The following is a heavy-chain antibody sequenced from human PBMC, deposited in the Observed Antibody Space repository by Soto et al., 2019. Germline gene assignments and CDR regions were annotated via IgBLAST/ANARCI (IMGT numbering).Heavy chain of an antibody. D-gene: IGHD3-22*01. V-gene: IGHV1-2*04. J-gene: IGHJ4*02. Sequence: ASVKVSCKASGYTFTGYYMHWVRQAPGQGLEWMGWINPNSGGTNYAQKFQGWVTMARDTSISTAYMELSRLRSDDTAVYYCAIVYYDSSGFDYWGQGTLVTVSS. CDR3: AIVYYDSSGFDY. CDR2: INPNSGGT. CDR1: GYTFTGYY.